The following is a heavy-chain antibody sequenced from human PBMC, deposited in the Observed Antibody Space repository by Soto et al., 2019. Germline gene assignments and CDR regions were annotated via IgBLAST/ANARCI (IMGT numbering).Heavy chain of an antibody. CDR3: ARDRYTTGWYYFDP. Sequence: SETLSLTCTVSGGSMSSYYWSWIRQPPGKGLEWIGYIYYGGNTNYNPSLKSRVTISLDTSKNQFSLELSSVTAADTAVYYCARDRYTTGWYYFDPWGQGTLVTVPS. V-gene: IGHV4-59*01. D-gene: IGHD6-19*01. CDR1: GGSMSSYY. J-gene: IGHJ5*02. CDR2: IYYGGNT.